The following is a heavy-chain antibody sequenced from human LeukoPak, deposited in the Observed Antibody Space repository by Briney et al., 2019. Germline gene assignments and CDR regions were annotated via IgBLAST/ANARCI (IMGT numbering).Heavy chain of an antibody. Sequence: ASVKVSCKVSGYTLTELSMHWVRQAPGKGLEWMGGFDPEDGETIYAQKFQGRVTMTEDTSTDTAYMELSSLRPEDTAVYYCATPYSSGWPRGYYYYYGMDVWGQGTTVTVSS. CDR3: ATPYSSGWPRGYYYYYGMDV. J-gene: IGHJ6*02. CDR1: GYTLTELS. V-gene: IGHV1-24*01. D-gene: IGHD6-19*01. CDR2: FDPEDGET.